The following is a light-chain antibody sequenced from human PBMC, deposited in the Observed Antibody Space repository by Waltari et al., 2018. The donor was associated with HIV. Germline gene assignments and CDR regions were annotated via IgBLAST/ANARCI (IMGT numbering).Light chain of an antibody. Sequence: EIVMTQSPVTLSVSPGERATLACRASQSISGNLAWYQQKPGQAPRLLIYGAYARATGIAARFSGSGSGTEFTLTISSLQSEDFAVYYCQQYNNWPRTFGQGTKLEIK. CDR2: GAY. CDR1: QSISGN. V-gene: IGKV3-15*01. J-gene: IGKJ2*01. CDR3: QQYNNWPRT.